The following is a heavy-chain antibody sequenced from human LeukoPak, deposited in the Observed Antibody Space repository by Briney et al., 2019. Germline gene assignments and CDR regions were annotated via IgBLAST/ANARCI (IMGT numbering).Heavy chain of an antibody. J-gene: IGHJ4*02. V-gene: IGHV1-2*02. D-gene: IGHD3-22*01. CDR1: GYTFTGYY. CDR3: ARGDSSGYYYLIYFDY. Sequence: ASVKVSCKASGYTFTGYYMHWVRQAPGQGLEWMGWINPNSGGRNYAQKFQGRVTMTRDTSISTAYMELSRLTSDDTAVYYCARGDSSGYYYLIYFDYWGQGTLVTVSS. CDR2: INPNSGGR.